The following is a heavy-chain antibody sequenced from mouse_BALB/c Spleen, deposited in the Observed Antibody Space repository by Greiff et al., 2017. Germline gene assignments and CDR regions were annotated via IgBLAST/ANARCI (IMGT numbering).Heavy chain of an antibody. CDR1: GFTFSSYA. CDR2: ISSGGSYT. CDR3: ARAVYGNYDAMDY. D-gene: IGHD2-1*01. Sequence: EVMLVESGGGLVKPGGSLKLSCAASGFTFSSYAMSWVRQSPEKRLEWVAEISSGGSYTYYPDTVTGRFTISRDNAKNTLYLEMSSRRSEGTAMYYCARAVYGNYDAMDYWGQGTSVTVSS. V-gene: IGHV5-9-4*01. J-gene: IGHJ4*01.